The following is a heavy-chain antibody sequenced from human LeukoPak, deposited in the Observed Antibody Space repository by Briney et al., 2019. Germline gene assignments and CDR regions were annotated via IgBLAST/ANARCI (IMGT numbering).Heavy chain of an antibody. CDR2: IYYSGST. D-gene: IGHD3-16*02. CDR1: GASISSYY. CDR3: ARDGVITFGGVIGYFDY. J-gene: IGHJ4*02. Sequence: SETLSLTCNVSGASISSYYWSWIRQPPGKGLEWIGYIYYSGSTNYNPSLQSRVTISVDTSKNQFSLNLTSVTAADTAVYYCARDGVITFGGVIGYFDYWGQGALVTVSS. V-gene: IGHV4-59*01.